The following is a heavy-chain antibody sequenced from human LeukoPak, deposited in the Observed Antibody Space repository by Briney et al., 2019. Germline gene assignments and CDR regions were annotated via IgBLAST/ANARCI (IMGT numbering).Heavy chain of an antibody. CDR1: GFTFSSYS. Sequence: GGSLRLSCAASGFTFSSYSMNWVRQAPGKGLEWASYISSSSTIYYADSVKGRFTISRDNAKNSLYLQMNSLRAEDTAVYYCARGYYYDSSGYYNYFDYWGQGTLVTVSS. CDR3: ARGYYYDSSGYYNYFDY. CDR2: ISSSSTI. J-gene: IGHJ4*02. D-gene: IGHD3-22*01. V-gene: IGHV3-48*01.